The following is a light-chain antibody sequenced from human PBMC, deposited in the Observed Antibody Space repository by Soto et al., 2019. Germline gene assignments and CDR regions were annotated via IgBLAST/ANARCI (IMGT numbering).Light chain of an antibody. V-gene: IGKV3-11*01. J-gene: IGKJ4*01. CDR1: QSVSSS. CDR3: QQRSNWPLS. Sequence: EIVLTQSPVTLSLSPGERATLSCRASQSVSSSLAWYQQKPGQAPRLLIYGASNRATGIPARFSGSGSETDFNLTVSSLEPEDFAVYYCQQRSNWPLSFGGGTKVEIK. CDR2: GAS.